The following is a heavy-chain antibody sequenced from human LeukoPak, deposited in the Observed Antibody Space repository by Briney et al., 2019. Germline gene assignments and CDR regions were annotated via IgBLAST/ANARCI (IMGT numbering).Heavy chain of an antibody. CDR1: GYTFTNYY. J-gene: IGHJ6*02. D-gene: IGHD1-14*01. CDR3: ARVGTYNYYGMDV. CDR2: INPSGGSA. Sequence: ASVKVSCKASGYTFTNYYIHWVRQAPGQGLEWMGIINPSGGSANYAQKFQGRVTMTRDTSASTVYMELSSLRSEDTAVYYCARVGTYNYYGMDVWGQGTTVTVSS. V-gene: IGHV1-46*01.